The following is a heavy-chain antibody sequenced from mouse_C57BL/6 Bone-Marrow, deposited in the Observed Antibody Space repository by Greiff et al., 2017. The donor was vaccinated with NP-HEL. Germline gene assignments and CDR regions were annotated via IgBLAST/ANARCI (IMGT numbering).Heavy chain of an antibody. V-gene: IGHV1-18*01. CDR1: GYTFTDYN. CDR3: ARYNYGSSPLYWYFDV. CDR2: INPNNGGT. J-gene: IGHJ1*03. Sequence: VQLKESGPELVKPGASVKIPCKASGYTFTDYNMDWVKQSHGKSLEWIGDINPNNGGTIYNQKFKGKATLTVDKSSSTAYMELRSLTSEDTAVYYCARYNYGSSPLYWYFDVWGTGTTVTVSS. D-gene: IGHD1-1*01.